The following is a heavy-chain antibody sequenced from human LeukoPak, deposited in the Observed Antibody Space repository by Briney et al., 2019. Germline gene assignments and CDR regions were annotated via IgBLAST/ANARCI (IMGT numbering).Heavy chain of an antibody. CDR3: ARTYYGSGSYYAGGDY. Sequence: PSETLSLTCTVSGGSISSSLYYWGWIRQPPGKGLEWIGSIYYSGGTYYNPSLKSRVTISVDTSKKQFSLKLSSVTAADTAVYYCARTYYGSGSYYAGGDYWGQGTLVTVSS. CDR1: GGSISSSLYY. CDR2: IYYSGGT. D-gene: IGHD3-10*01. J-gene: IGHJ4*02. V-gene: IGHV4-39*07.